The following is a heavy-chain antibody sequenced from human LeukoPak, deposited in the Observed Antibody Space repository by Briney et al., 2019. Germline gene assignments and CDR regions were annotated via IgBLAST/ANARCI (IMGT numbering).Heavy chain of an antibody. Sequence: SETLSLTCTVSGGSISSSSYYWGWIRQPPGKGLEWIGSIYYSGSTYYNPSLKSRVTISVDTSKNQFSLKLSSVTAADTAVYYCARPTYYYDSSGYYRGYYFDYWGQGTLVTVSS. V-gene: IGHV4-39*01. J-gene: IGHJ4*02. D-gene: IGHD3-22*01. CDR3: ARPTYYYDSSGYYRGYYFDY. CDR2: IYYSGST. CDR1: GGSISSSSYY.